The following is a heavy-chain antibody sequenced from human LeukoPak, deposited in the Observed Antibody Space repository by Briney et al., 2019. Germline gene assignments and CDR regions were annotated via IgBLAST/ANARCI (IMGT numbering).Heavy chain of an antibody. D-gene: IGHD6-19*01. CDR3: ARDSSGSSGWYGIDY. J-gene: IGHJ4*02. Sequence: SVKVSCKASGGTFSSYAISWVRQAPGQGLEWMGGIIPIFGTANYAQKFQGRVTITADESTSTAYMGLSSLRSEDTAVYYCARDSSGSSGWYGIDYWGQGTLVTVSS. V-gene: IGHV1-69*01. CDR2: IIPIFGTA. CDR1: GGTFSSYA.